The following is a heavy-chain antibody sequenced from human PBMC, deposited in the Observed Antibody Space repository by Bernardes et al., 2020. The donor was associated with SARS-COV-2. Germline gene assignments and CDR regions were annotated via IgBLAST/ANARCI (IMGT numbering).Heavy chain of an antibody. CDR3: ARGSSTFTMIVVVMTGQSQYFDF. CDR1: GCSFIGYY. J-gene: IGHJ4*02. CDR2: ITHIRGT. Sequence: SETLSLTFSVDGCSFIGYYCSCIRQTPGNGLEWIVEITHIRGTYNTPSLKSRVTISVDTSKNGFSLSLTSVTAADTAVYYCARGSSTFTMIVVVMTGQSQYFDFWGRGARVNVSS. V-gene: IGHV4-34*01. D-gene: IGHD3-22*01.